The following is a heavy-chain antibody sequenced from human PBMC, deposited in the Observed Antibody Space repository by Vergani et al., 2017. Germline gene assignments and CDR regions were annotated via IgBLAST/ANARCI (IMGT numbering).Heavy chain of an antibody. V-gene: IGHV5-51*01. D-gene: IGHD5-24*01. CDR3: ARRRGWLQLRDAFDI. Sequence: EVQLVQSGAEVKKPGESLKISCKGSGYSFTSYWIGWVRQMPGKGLEWMGIIYPGDSDTRYSPSFQGQVTISADKSISTAYLQWSSLKAPDTAMYYSARRRGWLQLRDAFDIWGQGTMVTVSS. J-gene: IGHJ3*02. CDR1: GYSFTSYW. CDR2: IYPGDSDT.